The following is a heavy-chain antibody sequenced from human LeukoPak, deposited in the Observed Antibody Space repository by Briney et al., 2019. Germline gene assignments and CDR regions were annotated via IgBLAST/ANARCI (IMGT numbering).Heavy chain of an antibody. J-gene: IGHJ5*02. CDR2: IIPILGIA. CDR1: GGTFSSYA. Sequence: ASVKVSCKASGGTFSSYAISWVRQAPGQGLEWMGRIIPILGIANYAQKFQGRVTITADKSTSTAYMELSSLRSEDTAVYYCARQGSTTGGWFDPWGQGTLVTVSS. CDR3: ARQGSTTGGWFDP. V-gene: IGHV1-69*04. D-gene: IGHD2-2*01.